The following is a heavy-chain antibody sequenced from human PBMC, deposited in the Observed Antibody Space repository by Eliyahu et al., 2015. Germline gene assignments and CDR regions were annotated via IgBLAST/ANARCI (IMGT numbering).Heavy chain of an antibody. Sequence: QITLKESGPTVVKPTQTLTLTCSFXGFSXTTGGDVGGILRPPARAXLELVALIYWDDAKRYSPSLKSRLSINKDTSKKQVVLTMTNVDPEDTATYYCTFPGLYCSVASCLDSWGQGTLVTVPS. D-gene: IGHD2-15*01. V-gene: IGHV2-5*02. CDR2: IYWDDAK. CDR1: GFSXTTGGD. CDR3: TFPGLYCSVASCLDS. J-gene: IGHJ4*02.